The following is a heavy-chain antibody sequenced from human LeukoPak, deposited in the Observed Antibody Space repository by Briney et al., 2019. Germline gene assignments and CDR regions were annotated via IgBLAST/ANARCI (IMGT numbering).Heavy chain of an antibody. Sequence: GGSLRLSCAASGFTFSSYWMSWVRQAPGKGLEWVANIKQDGSEKYYVDSVKGRFTISRDNAKNSLYLQMNSLRAEDTAVYYCAGGRITMVLNYWGQGTLVTVSS. V-gene: IGHV3-7*04. CDR1: GFTFSSYW. CDR3: AGGRITMVLNY. CDR2: IKQDGSEK. J-gene: IGHJ4*02. D-gene: IGHD3-10*01.